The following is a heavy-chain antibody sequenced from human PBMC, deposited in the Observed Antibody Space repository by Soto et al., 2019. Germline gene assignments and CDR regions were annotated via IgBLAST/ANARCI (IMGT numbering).Heavy chain of an antibody. V-gene: IGHV1-69*06. CDR1: GDTFDIYG. CDR2: IIPIFETP. Sequence: QVELVQSGAEVKMPGSSVKVSCKASGDTFDIYGFNWVRQAPGEGLEWMGVIIPIFETPDYAQKLQGRVSITADKSTSTAYLELDSLTSEDTAVYYCARGGIHFYDSSGHAFDSWGQGTLISVTS. J-gene: IGHJ4*02. D-gene: IGHD3-22*01. CDR3: ARGGIHFYDSSGHAFDS.